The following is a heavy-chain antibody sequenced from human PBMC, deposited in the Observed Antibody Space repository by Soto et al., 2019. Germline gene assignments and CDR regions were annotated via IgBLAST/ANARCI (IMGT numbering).Heavy chain of an antibody. V-gene: IGHV4-39*01. D-gene: IGHD4-17*01. J-gene: IGHJ4*02. Sequence: SETLSLTCAVSGGSISSSSYYWGWIRQPPGKGLEWIGSIYYSGSTYYNPSLKSRVTISVDTSKNQFSLKLSSVTAADTAVYYCASPYHDYGDYFDYWGQGTLVTVSS. CDR1: GGSISSSSYY. CDR3: ASPYHDYGDYFDY. CDR2: IYYSGST.